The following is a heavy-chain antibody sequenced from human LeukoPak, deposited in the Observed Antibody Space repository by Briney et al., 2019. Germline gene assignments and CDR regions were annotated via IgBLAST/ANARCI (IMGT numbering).Heavy chain of an antibody. CDR1: GASMNSYY. V-gene: IGHV4-59*01. D-gene: IGHD2-15*01. J-gene: IGHJ4*02. CDR2: VHYSGST. CDR3: AGSPFCSGGSCYTGLPY. Sequence: SETLSLTCNVSGASMNSYYWSWIRQPPGKGLEWIGYVHYSGSTNYNPSLKSRVTISVDTSKNQFSLKLSSVTAADTAVYYCAGSPFCSGGSCYTGLPYWGQGTLVTVSS.